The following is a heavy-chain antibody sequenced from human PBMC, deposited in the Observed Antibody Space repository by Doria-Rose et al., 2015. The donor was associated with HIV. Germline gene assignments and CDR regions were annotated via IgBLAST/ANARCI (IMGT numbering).Heavy chain of an antibody. Sequence: QVQLQESGPGLVKPSETLSLTCSVSGGSISHYYWSWIRQPPGKGLEYIGDIFYTGSTNYSPSLKSRVSISIDTSKNKFSLRLSSVTAGDTAVYYCARVLSGTYDYWGQGTLVTVSS. J-gene: IGHJ4*02. V-gene: IGHV4-59*01. CDR3: ARVLSGTYDY. CDR1: GGSISHYY. CDR2: IFYTGST. D-gene: IGHD1-26*01.